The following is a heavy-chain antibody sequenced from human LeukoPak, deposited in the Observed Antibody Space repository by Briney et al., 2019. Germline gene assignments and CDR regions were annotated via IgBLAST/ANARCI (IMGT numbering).Heavy chain of an antibody. J-gene: IGHJ3*02. V-gene: IGHV4-39*01. CDR3: ARRGSGYPDAFDI. Sequence: SETLSLTCTVSGGSISSSSYYWGWICQPPGKGLEWIGSIYYSGSTYYNPSLKSRVTISVDTSKNQFSLKLSSVTAADTAVYYCARRGSGYPDAFDIWGQGTMVTVSS. CDR2: IYYSGST. CDR1: GGSISSSSYY. D-gene: IGHD3-22*01.